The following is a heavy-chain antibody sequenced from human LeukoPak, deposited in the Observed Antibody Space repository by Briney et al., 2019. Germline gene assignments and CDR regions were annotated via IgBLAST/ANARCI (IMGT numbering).Heavy chain of an antibody. CDR1: RFTFSSYS. CDR2: ISSSSSTI. J-gene: IGHJ4*02. V-gene: IGHV3-48*04. D-gene: IGHD3-22*01. CDR3: ARDWWDSSGYYDY. Sequence: GGSLRLSCAASRFTFSSYSMNWVRQAPGKGLEWVSYISSSSSTIYYADSVKGRFTISRDNDKNSLDLQMNSLRAEDTAVYYCARDWWDSSGYYDYWGQGTLVTVSS.